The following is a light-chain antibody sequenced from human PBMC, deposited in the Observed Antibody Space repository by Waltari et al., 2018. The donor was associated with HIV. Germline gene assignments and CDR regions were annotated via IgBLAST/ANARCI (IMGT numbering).Light chain of an antibody. CDR3: HQCHSNPYS. V-gene: IGKV1-39*01. Sequence: DIQLTQSPPSLSASPGDSVTITCRASQTVNIYLSWYQQKPGQAPKPLISATSSLHTGVPSRFRGSRSATDFTLTISRLQPDDFGTYFCHQCHSNPYSFGRGTRLEI. CDR2: ATS. J-gene: IGKJ5*01. CDR1: QTVNIY.